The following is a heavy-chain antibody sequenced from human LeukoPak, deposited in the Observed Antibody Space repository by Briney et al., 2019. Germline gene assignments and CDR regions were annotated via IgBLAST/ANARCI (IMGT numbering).Heavy chain of an antibody. D-gene: IGHD5-12*01. V-gene: IGHV3-30*04. J-gene: IGHJ4*02. Sequence: GRSLRLSCAASAFTFRNYAIHWVRQAPGKGLEWVAVISYDGSNKFYADSVKGRFTISRDSSNYTLYLQMNSLRVEDTAVYYCARDSPPYDRGDRWGQGTLVTVSS. CDR2: ISYDGSNK. CDR3: ARDSPPYDRGDR. CDR1: AFTFRNYA.